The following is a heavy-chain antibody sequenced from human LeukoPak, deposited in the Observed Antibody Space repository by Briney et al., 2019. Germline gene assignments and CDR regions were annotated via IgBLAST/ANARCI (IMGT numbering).Heavy chain of an antibody. J-gene: IGHJ4*02. V-gene: IGHV3-23*01. Sequence: GGSLRLSCAASGFTFSSYAMSWVRQAPGKGLEWVLAISGSGGSTYYADSVKGRFTISRDNSKNTLYLQMNSLRAEDTAVYYCAKDRPGYCSGGSCYDLFDYWGQGALVTVSS. D-gene: IGHD2-15*01. CDR1: GFTFSSYA. CDR2: ISGSGGST. CDR3: AKDRPGYCSGGSCYDLFDY.